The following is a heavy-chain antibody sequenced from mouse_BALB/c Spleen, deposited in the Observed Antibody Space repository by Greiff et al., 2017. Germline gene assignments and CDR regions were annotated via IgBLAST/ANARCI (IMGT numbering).Heavy chain of an antibody. J-gene: IGHJ3*01. Sequence: EVKLVESGGGLVKPGGSLKLSCAASGFTFSSYTMSWVRQTPEKRLEWVATISSGGGNTYYPDSVKGRFTISRDNAKNNLYLQMSSLRSEDTALYYCARYYYGSSLFAYWGQGTLVTVSA. CDR2: ISSGGGNT. CDR3: ARYYYGSSLFAY. V-gene: IGHV5-9*03. CDR1: GFTFSSYT. D-gene: IGHD1-1*01.